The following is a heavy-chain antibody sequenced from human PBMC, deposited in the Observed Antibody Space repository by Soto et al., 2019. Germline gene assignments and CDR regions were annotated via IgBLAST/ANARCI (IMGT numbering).Heavy chain of an antibody. V-gene: IGHV1-69*01. D-gene: IGHD2-2*01. Sequence: QVQLVQSGAEVKKPGSSVKVSCKASGGTFSSYAISWVRQAPGQGLEWMGAIIHISGTANYAQKFQGGVTITADESTSTAYMELSSLRSEDTAVYYWARSQGSSTSLEIYYYYYYGMDVWGQGTTVTVSS. CDR3: ARSQGSSTSLEIYYYYYYGMDV. CDR2: IIHISGTA. CDR1: GGTFSSYA. J-gene: IGHJ6*02.